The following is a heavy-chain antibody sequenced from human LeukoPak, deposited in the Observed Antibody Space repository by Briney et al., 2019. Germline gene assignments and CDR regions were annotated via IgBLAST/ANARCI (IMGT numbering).Heavy chain of an antibody. J-gene: IGHJ4*02. D-gene: IGHD1-26*01. CDR1: GYTFTSYG. CDR2: ISAYSGST. Sequence: ASVKVSCKASGYTFTSYGISWVRQAPGQGLEWMGWISAYSGSTNYAQNLQGRVTMTTDTSTSTAYLELRSLRSDDTAVYFCARRMGLTHFDSWGQGTLATVSS. CDR3: ARRMGLTHFDS. V-gene: IGHV1-18*01.